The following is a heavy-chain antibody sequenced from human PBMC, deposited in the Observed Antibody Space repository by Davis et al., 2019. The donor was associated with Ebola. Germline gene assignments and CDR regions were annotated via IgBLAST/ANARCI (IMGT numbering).Heavy chain of an antibody. J-gene: IGHJ6*03. CDR3: ARETRGYSYGYGGYYYYYMDV. CDR2: INAGNGNT. D-gene: IGHD5-18*01. Sequence: ASVKVSCKASGYTFTSYAMHWVRQAPGQRLEWMGWINAGNGNTKYSQKFQGRVTITRDTSASTAYMELSSLRSEDTAVYYCARETRGYSYGYGGYYYYYMDVWGKGTTVTVSS. V-gene: IGHV1-3*01. CDR1: GYTFTSYA.